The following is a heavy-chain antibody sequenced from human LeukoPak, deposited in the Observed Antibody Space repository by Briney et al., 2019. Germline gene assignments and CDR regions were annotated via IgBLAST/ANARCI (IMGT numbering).Heavy chain of an antibody. CDR1: GFTFSSYS. D-gene: IGHD2-21*01. V-gene: IGHV3-21*01. Sequence: GGSLRLSCAASGFTFSSYSMSWVRQAPGKGLEWVSSISSSSSYIYYADSVKGRFTISRDNAKNSLYLQMNSLRAEDTAVYYCASSDEHNDAFDIWGQGTMVTVSS. CDR2: ISSSSSYI. J-gene: IGHJ3*02. CDR3: ASSDEHNDAFDI.